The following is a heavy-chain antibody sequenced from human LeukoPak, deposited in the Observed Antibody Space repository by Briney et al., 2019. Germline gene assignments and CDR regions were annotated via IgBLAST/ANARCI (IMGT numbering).Heavy chain of an antibody. V-gene: IGHV3-21*04. Sequence: PGGSLRLSCAASGFTFSNYAMSWVRQAPGKGLEWVSTISGSGKNTYYADSVKGRFTISRDNAKNSLYLQMSSLRAEDTAVYYCARVPSWKGYMDVWGKGTTVTVSS. J-gene: IGHJ6*03. CDR2: ISGSGKNT. CDR1: GFTFSNYA. CDR3: ARVPSWKGYMDV. D-gene: IGHD1-1*01.